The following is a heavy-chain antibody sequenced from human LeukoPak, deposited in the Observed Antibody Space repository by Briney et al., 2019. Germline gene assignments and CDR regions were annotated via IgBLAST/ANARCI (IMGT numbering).Heavy chain of an antibody. J-gene: IGHJ3*02. CDR3: ARGHPHDAFDI. V-gene: IGHV4-39*07. CDR2: MFYSGNT. Sequence: SETLSLTCTVSGGSISSNSYYWGWIRQPPGKGLEWIGSMFYSGNTYYNPSLKSRVTISVDTSKNQFSLKLSSVTAADTAVYYCARGHPHDAFDIWGQGTMVTVSS. CDR1: GGSISSNSYY.